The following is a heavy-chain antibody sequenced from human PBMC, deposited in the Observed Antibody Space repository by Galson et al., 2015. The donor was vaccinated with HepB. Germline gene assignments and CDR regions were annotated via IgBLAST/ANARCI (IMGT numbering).Heavy chain of an antibody. D-gene: IGHD1-26*01. CDR1: GFTFDDYA. Sequence: SLRLSCAASGFTFDDYAMHWVRQAPGKGLEWVPRISWNSGSVGYADSVKGRFTISRDNVKNSLYLQMNSLRAEDTALYYCARDSSGSYYASWLDPWGQGTLVTVSS. J-gene: IGHJ5*02. CDR2: ISWNSGSV. CDR3: ARDSSGSYYASWLDP. V-gene: IGHV3-9*01.